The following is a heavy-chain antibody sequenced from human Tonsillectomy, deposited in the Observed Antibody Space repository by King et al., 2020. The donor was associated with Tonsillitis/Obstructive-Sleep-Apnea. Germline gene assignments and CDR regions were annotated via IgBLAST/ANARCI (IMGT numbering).Heavy chain of an antibody. CDR2: INHSGST. CDR1: GGSFSGYY. V-gene: IGHV4-34*01. J-gene: IGHJ3*02. Sequence: VQLQQWGAGLLKPSETLSLTCAVYGGSFSGYYWSWIRQPPGKGLEWIGEINHSGSTNYNPSLKSRVTISVDTSKNQFSLKLSSVTAAGTAVYYCARGKVLLWFRGAFDIWGQGTMVTVSS. D-gene: IGHD3-10*01. CDR3: ARGKVLLWFRGAFDI.